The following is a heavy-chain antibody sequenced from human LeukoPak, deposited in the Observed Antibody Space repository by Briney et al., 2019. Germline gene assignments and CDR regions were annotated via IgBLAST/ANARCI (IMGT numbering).Heavy chain of an antibody. V-gene: IGHV3-7*01. J-gene: IGHJ4*02. D-gene: IGHD2-15*01. CDR3: ARDGGLHTNFDY. CDR1: GFSFRNYW. CDR2: TKPDGSAE. Sequence: GGSLRLSCAASGFSFRNYWMGWVRQAPGKGLEWVANTKPDGSAEYYAESVRGRFTASRDNASNLLYLQMNRLRAENTAVYYCARDGGLHTNFDYWGQGTLLTVSS.